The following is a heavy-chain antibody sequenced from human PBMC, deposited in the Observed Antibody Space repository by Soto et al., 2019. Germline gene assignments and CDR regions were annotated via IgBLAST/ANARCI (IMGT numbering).Heavy chain of an antibody. CDR1: GFTFSSYG. Sequence: GGSLRLSCAASGFTFSSYGMHWVRQAPGKGLEWVAVISYDGSNKYYADSVKGRFIISRDDAKSEVYLQMNNLRAEDSAVYYCARGGLEPFDYWGQGALVTVSS. V-gene: IGHV3-30*03. CDR3: ARGGLEPFDY. J-gene: IGHJ4*02. CDR2: ISYDGSNK. D-gene: IGHD1-1*01.